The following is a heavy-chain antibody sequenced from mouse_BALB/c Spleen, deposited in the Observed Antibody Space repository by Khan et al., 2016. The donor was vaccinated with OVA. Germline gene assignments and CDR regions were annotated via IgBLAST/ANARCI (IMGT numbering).Heavy chain of an antibody. D-gene: IGHD1-1*01. CDR3: ARRGLRWDFDY. Sequence: QIQLVQSGAELAKPGASVKMSCKASGYTFINYWILWVKQRPGQGLEWIGYINPSTGYTEYNQNFQDKATLTADKSSSTAYMQLSSLTSEDSAVYYCARRGLRWDFDYWGKGTTLTVSS. V-gene: IGHV1-7*01. J-gene: IGHJ2*01. CDR1: GYTFINYW. CDR2: INPSTGYT.